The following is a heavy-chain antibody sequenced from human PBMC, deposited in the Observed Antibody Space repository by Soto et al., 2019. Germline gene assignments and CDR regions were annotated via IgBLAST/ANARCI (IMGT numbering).Heavy chain of an antibody. V-gene: IGHV1-2*04. Sequence: GASVKVSCKASGYTFTGYYMHWVRQAPGQGLEWMGWINPNSGGTNYAQKFQGWVTMTRDTSISTAYMELSRLRSDDTAVYYCARGSCSSTSCYGYYYYGMDVWGQGTTVTVSS. J-gene: IGHJ6*02. CDR3: ARGSCSSTSCYGYYYYGMDV. D-gene: IGHD2-2*01. CDR2: INPNSGGT. CDR1: GYTFTGYY.